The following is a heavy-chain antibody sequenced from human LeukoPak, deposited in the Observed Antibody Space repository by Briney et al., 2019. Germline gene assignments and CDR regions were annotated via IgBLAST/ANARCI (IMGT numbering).Heavy chain of an antibody. V-gene: IGHV3-48*01. D-gene: IGHD5-18*01. CDR3: ARDVGYRSWFDP. CDR2: ITGSATTT. CDR1: GFTFNTYT. J-gene: IGHJ5*02. Sequence: GGSLRLSCAASGFTFNTYTMNWVRQAPGKGLEWVSYITGSATTTYYADSVKGRFTISRDNGKNSLYLQMNSLRAEDTSVYYCARDVGYRSWFDPWGQGTLVIVSS.